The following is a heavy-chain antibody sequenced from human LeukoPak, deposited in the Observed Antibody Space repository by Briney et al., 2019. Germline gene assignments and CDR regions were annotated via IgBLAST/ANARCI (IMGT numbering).Heavy chain of an antibody. V-gene: IGHV1-8*01. Sequence: ASVKVSCKASGYTFTSNDINWVRQATGQGLEWMGWMNPNSGNTAYAQKFQGRVTMTRNTAISTAYMELSSLRSEDTAVYYCARPKSKYDSSGYCPLDYWGQGTLVTVSS. D-gene: IGHD3-22*01. CDR2: MNPNSGNT. J-gene: IGHJ4*02. CDR1: GYTFTSND. CDR3: ARPKSKYDSSGYCPLDY.